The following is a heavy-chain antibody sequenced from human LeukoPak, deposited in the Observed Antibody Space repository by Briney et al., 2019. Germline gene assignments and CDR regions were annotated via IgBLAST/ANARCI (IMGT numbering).Heavy chain of an antibody. CDR2: TSSDGSNK. J-gene: IGHJ5*02. D-gene: IGHD3-22*01. V-gene: IGHV3-30*06. Sequence: GGSLRLSCAASGFTFSDYGIHWVRLAPGKGLEWVGVTSSDGSNKFYADSVKGRFTVSRDNSKNTLYLQMNSLRAEDTAVYYCARDNDPDYSSSPGWFDLWGQGTLVTVSS. CDR3: ARDNDPDYSSSPGWFDL. CDR1: GFTFSDYG.